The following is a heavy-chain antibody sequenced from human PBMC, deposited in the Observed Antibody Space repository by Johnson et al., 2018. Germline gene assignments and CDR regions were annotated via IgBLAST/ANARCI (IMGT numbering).Heavy chain of an antibody. CDR3: ARASGLLRGAELDV. J-gene: IGHJ6*04. CDR1: GGNLNNYG. V-gene: IGHV1-69*05. CDR2: FIPVAETA. Sequence: QVQLVQSGAEVKKPGSSXTVSCKASGGNLNNYGITWVRQAPGQGPEWMGWFIPVAETANSAQKFQGRVTITRDTSASTVYIDLSSLRSEDTAVYYGARASGLLRGAELDVWGKGTTVTVSS. D-gene: IGHD3-10*01.